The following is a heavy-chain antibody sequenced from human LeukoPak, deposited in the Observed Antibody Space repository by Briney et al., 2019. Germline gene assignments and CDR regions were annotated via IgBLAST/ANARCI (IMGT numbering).Heavy chain of an antibody. Sequence: PSETLSLTCTVSGYSISSGHHWGWIRQPPGKGLEWIGRISYSGAAYYNPSLNSRVTLSVDTSQNQFSLRLSSVTAADTAVYYCARADYGYYYFDFWGQGTLVTVSS. V-gene: IGHV4-38-2*02. J-gene: IGHJ4*02. CDR3: ARADYGYYYFDF. CDR2: ISYSGAA. D-gene: IGHD4-17*01. CDR1: GYSISSGHH.